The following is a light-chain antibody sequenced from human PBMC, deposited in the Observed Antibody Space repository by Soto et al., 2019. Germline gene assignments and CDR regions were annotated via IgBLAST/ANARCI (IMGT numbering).Light chain of an antibody. J-gene: IGKJ4*01. CDR2: GAS. CDR1: QSISSTY. V-gene: IGKV3-20*01. Sequence: ENVLTQSPGTLSLSPGERATLSCRASQSISSTYLAWYQQKPGQPPRHLMYGASNRATGIPDRFSGSGSGTDFTLTISRLEPEDFAVYYCQQYSGSPPLTFGGGTKVEIK. CDR3: QQYSGSPPLT.